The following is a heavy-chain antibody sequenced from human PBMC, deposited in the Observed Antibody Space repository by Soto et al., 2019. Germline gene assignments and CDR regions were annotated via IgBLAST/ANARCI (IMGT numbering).Heavy chain of an antibody. J-gene: IGHJ4*02. CDR3: AKIESRWLVQSPSDY. D-gene: IGHD6-19*01. CDR2: ISYDGSNK. CDR1: GFTFSSYG. Sequence: GGSLRLSCAASGFTFSSYGMHWVRQAQGKGLEWVAVISYDGSNKYYADSVKGRFTISRDNSKNTLYLQMNSLRAEDTAVYYCAKIESRWLVQSPSDYWGQGTLVTVSS. V-gene: IGHV3-30*18.